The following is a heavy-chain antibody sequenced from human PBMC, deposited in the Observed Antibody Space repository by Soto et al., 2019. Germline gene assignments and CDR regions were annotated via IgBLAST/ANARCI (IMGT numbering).Heavy chain of an antibody. CDR1: GSTFTSYA. J-gene: IGHJ6*02. Sequence: GASVKVSFKASGSTFTSYAIHWVCQAPGQRLEWMGWINAGNGNTKYSQKFQGRVTITRDTSASTAYMELSSLRSEDTAVYYCASDPEYLANYYYYGMDVWGQGTTVTVSS. V-gene: IGHV1-3*01. CDR3: ASDPEYLANYYYYGMDV. D-gene: IGHD6-6*01. CDR2: INAGNGNT.